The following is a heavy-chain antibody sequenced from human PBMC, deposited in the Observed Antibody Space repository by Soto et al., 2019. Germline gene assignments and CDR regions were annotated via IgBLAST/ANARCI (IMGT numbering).Heavy chain of an antibody. V-gene: IGHV4-4*02. D-gene: IGHD3-10*01. CDR2: IYHAGSP. CDR1: GGSISSSSW. J-gene: IGHJ3*01. CDR3: ARGFSFRGHFDV. Sequence: SETLSLTCDVSGGSISSSSWWTWVRQSPGKGLEWIGEIYHAGSPNYNPSFQSRVTILADKSKNHFSLRLTSVTAADTAIYYCARGFSFRGHFDVWGQGTTVTVSS.